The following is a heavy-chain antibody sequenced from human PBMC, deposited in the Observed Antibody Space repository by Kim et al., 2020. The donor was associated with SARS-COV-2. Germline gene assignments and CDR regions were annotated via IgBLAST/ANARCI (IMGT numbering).Heavy chain of an antibody. D-gene: IGHD1-26*01. J-gene: IGHJ4*02. V-gene: IGHV3-30*03. CDR2: ISYDGSHK. CDR1: GFTFNNYG. CDR3: ARACSGSYFGYDY. Sequence: GGSLRLSCAASGFTFNNYGMHWVRQAPGKGLEWVAVISYDGSHKYYVDSVKGRFTISRDNSKNTLYLQMNSLRMEDTAVYYCARACSGSYFGYDYWGQGSLVTVSS.